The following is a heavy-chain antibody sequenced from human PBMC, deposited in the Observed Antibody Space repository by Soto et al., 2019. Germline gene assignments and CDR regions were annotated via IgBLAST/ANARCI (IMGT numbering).Heavy chain of an antibody. CDR1: GSSISSGGYY. D-gene: IGHD3-22*01. Sequence: SSETLSLTCTVSGSSISSGGYYWSWIRQHPGKGLEWIGYIYYSGSTYYNPSLKSRVTISVDTSKNQFSLKLSSVTAADTAVYYCARERQDSSGPRQFDYWGQGTLVTVSS. J-gene: IGHJ4*02. CDR2: IYYSGST. V-gene: IGHV4-31*03. CDR3: ARERQDSSGPRQFDY.